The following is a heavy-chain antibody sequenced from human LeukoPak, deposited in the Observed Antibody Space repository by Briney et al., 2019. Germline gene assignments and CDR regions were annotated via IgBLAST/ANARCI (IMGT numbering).Heavy chain of an antibody. CDR2: IYSGGST. D-gene: IGHD6-6*01. CDR3: AKDTKLAQYSSSSGSMDV. Sequence: PGGSLRLSCAASGFTVSSNYMSWVRQAPGKGLEWVSLIYSGGSTYYADSVKGRFTISRDNSKNTLYLQMNSLRAEDTAVYYCAKDTKLAQYSSSSGSMDVWGKGTTVTVSS. V-gene: IGHV3-53*01. J-gene: IGHJ6*04. CDR1: GFTVSSNY.